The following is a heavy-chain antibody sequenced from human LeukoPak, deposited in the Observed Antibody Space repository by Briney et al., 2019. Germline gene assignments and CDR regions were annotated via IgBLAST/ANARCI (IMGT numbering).Heavy chain of an antibody. CDR1: GGSISTYY. CDR2: IYHSGST. Sequence: PSETLSLTCTVSGGSISTYYWSWIRQPPGKGLEWIGYIYHSGSTKYNPSLKSRVTISVDTSKNQFSLKLSSVTAADTAVYYCARAARNYYDSSGIFDYWGQGTLVTVSS. V-gene: IGHV4-59*01. D-gene: IGHD3-22*01. J-gene: IGHJ4*02. CDR3: ARAARNYYDSSGIFDY.